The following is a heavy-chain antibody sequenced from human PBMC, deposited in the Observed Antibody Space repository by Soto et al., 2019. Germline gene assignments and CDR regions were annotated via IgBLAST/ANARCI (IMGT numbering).Heavy chain of an antibody. CDR1: GFTFSSYA. CDR2: ICGSGGST. Sequence: EVQLLESGGGLVQPGGSLRLSCAASGFTFSSYAMSWVRQAPGKGLEWVSAICGSGGSTYYADSVKGRFTISRDNSKNTLYLQMNSLRAEDTAVYYCAKHPAVAGDSYYFDYWGQGTLVTVSS. V-gene: IGHV3-23*01. CDR3: AKHPAVAGDSYYFDY. J-gene: IGHJ4*02. D-gene: IGHD6-19*01.